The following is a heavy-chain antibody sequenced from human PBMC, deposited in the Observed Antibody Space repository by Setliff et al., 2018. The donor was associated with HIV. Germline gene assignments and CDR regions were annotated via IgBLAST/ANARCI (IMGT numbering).Heavy chain of an antibody. CDR2: SNHVGRT. J-gene: IGHJ6*03. D-gene: IGHD6-13*01. Sequence: SETLSLTCAVYGGSLSGHYWSWIRQPPGKGLEWIGESNHVGRTNYNPSLKSRVTVSVDTSKNQFSLKLSSVTAADTAVYYCARGRQLYYYYMDVWGKGTTVTVSS. CDR1: GGSLSGHY. V-gene: IGHV4-34*01. CDR3: ARGRQLYYYYMDV.